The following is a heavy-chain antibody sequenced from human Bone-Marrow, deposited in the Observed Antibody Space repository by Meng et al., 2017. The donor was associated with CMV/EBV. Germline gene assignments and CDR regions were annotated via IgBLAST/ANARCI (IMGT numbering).Heavy chain of an antibody. V-gene: IGHV3-53*01. CDR3: AKGSGKLGIVGSLDY. CDR2: IYSGGST. J-gene: IGHJ4*02. Sequence: GGSLRLSCAASGFTVSSSYLSWVRQAPGKGLEWVSVIYSGGSTYYADSVKGRFTISRDNSKNTLYLQMNSLRAEDTAVYYWAKGSGKLGIVGSLDYWGQGTLVTVSS. CDR1: GFTVSSSY. D-gene: IGHD7-27*01.